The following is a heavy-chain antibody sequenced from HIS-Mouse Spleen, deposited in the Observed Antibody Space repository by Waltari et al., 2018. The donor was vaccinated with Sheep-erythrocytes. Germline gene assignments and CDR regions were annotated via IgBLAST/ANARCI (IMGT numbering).Heavy chain of an antibody. CDR3: ARVPPGYYDFWSGPTGPRWFDP. J-gene: IGHJ5*02. CDR1: GGSISSSSYY. V-gene: IGHV4-39*07. CDR2: IYYSGST. D-gene: IGHD3-3*01. Sequence: QLQLQESGPGLVKPSETLSLTCTVSGGSISSSSYYWGWIRQPPGKGLEWIGSIYYSGSTYCSPALKSRVTISVDTSKNQFSLKLSSVTAADTAVYYCARVPPGYYDFWSGPTGPRWFDPWGQGTLVTVSS.